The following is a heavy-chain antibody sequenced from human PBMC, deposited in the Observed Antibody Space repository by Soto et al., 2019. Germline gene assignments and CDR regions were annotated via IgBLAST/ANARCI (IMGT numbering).Heavy chain of an antibody. Sequence: TCSMSRGYIIMVAYYWSWTRQPPGEGLEWIGYIYYTGSTDYSPSLKSRVTISIDTSKNQFSLKLSSVTAADTAVYYSARDKYNGMDGWAQGSTVTVSS. CDR1: RGYIIMVAYY. V-gene: IGHV4-30-4*01. J-gene: IGHJ6*02. CDR2: IYYTGST. CDR3: ARDKYNGMDG.